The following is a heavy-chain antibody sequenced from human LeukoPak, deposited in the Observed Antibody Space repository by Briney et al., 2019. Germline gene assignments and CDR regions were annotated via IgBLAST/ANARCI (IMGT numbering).Heavy chain of an antibody. J-gene: IGHJ4*02. Sequence: SSVKVSCKASGGTFSGYTISWVRQAPGQGLEWMGRIIPILGIANYAQKFQGRVTITADKSTSTAYMELSSLRSEDTAVYYCARGHGSGSYYYFDYWGQGTLVTVSS. CDR2: IIPILGIA. V-gene: IGHV1-69*02. CDR1: GGTFSGYT. CDR3: ARGHGSGSYYYFDY. D-gene: IGHD3-10*01.